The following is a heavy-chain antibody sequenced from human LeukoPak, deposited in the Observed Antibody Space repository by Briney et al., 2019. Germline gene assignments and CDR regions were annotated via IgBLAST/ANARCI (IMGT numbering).Heavy chain of an antibody. CDR3: ARNIAAAGCPDY. D-gene: IGHD6-13*01. V-gene: IGHV1-46*01. CDR2: INPSGGST. Sequence: RASVKVSCKASGYTFTSYYMHWVRQAPGQGLEWMGIINPSGGSTSYAQKFQGRVTTTRDTSTSTVYMKLSSLRSEDTAVYYCARNIAAAGCPDYWGQGTLVTVSS. J-gene: IGHJ4*02. CDR1: GYTFTSYY.